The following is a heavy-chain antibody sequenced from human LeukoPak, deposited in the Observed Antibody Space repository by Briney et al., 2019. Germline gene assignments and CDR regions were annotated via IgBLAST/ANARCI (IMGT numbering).Heavy chain of an antibody. V-gene: IGHV3-7*05. CDR3: VMDMDV. CDR1: GFMFSSYW. Sequence: SGGSLRLSCAASGFMFSSYWMNWVRQAPGKGLEWVANIKEDGSAKYYVVSVKGRFTISRDNAKNSLYLQMNSLRAEDTAVYYCVMDMDVWGQGTTVTVSS. J-gene: IGHJ6*02. CDR2: IKEDGSAK.